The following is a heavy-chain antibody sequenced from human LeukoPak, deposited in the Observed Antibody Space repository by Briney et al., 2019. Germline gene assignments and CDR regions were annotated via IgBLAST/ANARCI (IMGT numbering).Heavy chain of an antibody. CDR1: GFTFSSYS. CDR2: ISSSSSYI. Sequence: PGGSLRLSCAASGFTFSSYSMNWVRQAPGKGLEWVSSISSSSSYIYYADSVKGRFTISRDNAKNSLYLQMNSLRAEDTAVYYCAREPEGAHIVVVVAATSDAFDIWGQGTMVTVSS. D-gene: IGHD2-15*01. J-gene: IGHJ3*02. CDR3: AREPEGAHIVVVVAATSDAFDI. V-gene: IGHV3-21*01.